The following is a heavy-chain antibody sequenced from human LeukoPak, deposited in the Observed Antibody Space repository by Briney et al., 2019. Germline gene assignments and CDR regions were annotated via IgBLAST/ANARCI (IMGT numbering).Heavy chain of an antibody. Sequence: GGSLRLSCAASGFTFSSYAMSWVRQAPGKGLEWVSAISGSGGSTYYADSVKGRFTISRDNSKSTLYLQMNSLRAEDTAVYYCAKQRSGSYGGFDYWGQGTLVTVSS. D-gene: IGHD1-26*01. CDR1: GFTFSSYA. CDR2: ISGSGGST. V-gene: IGHV3-23*01. CDR3: AKQRSGSYGGFDY. J-gene: IGHJ4*02.